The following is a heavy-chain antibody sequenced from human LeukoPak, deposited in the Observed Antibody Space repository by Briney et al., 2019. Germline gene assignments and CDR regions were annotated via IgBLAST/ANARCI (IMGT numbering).Heavy chain of an antibody. CDR1: GGSISSYY. J-gene: IGHJ6*02. V-gene: IGHV4-59*01. CDR3: ARAPPGNGMDV. Sequence: PSETLSLTCTVSGGSISSYYWSWIRQPPGKGLEWIGYIYYSGSTNYNPSLKSRVTISVDTSKNQFSLKLSSVTAVDTAVYYCARAPPGNGMDVWGQGTTVTVSS. CDR2: IYYSGST.